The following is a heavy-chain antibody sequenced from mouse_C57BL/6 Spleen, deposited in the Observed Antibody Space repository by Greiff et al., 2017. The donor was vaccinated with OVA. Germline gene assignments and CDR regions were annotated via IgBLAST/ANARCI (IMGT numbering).Heavy chain of an antibody. Sequence: QVHVKQPGAELVKPGASVKVSCKASGYTFTSYWMHWVKQRPGQGLEWIGRIHPSDSDTNYNQKFKGKATLTVDKSSSTAYMQLSSLTSEDSAVYYCAAIYGNYRDYWGQGTTLTVSS. V-gene: IGHV1-74*01. J-gene: IGHJ2*01. CDR2: IHPSDSDT. CDR3: AAIYGNYRDY. CDR1: GYTFTSYW. D-gene: IGHD2-1*01.